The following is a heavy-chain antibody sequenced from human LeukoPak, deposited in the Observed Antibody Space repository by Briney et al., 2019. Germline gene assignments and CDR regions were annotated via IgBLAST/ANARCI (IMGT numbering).Heavy chain of an antibody. Sequence: GGSLRLSCAASGFTFSSYAMSWVRQAPGKGLEWVSAISGSGGSTYYADSVKGRFTISRDNSKDTLYLQMNSLRAEDTAVYYCATRSYYHDAFDIWGQGTMVTVSS. D-gene: IGHD1-26*01. V-gene: IGHV3-23*01. CDR3: ATRSYYHDAFDI. CDR1: GFTFSSYA. J-gene: IGHJ3*02. CDR2: ISGSGGST.